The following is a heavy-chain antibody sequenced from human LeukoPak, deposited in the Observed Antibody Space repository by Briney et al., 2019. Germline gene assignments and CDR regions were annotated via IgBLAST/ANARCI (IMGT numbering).Heavy chain of an antibody. V-gene: IGHV3-30*02. CDR1: GFTFSSYG. CDR2: IRDDGSNK. D-gene: IGHD3-10*01. J-gene: IGHJ4*02. CDR3: AKDRITMVRGVTPLGY. Sequence: GGSLRVSCAASGFTFSSYGMHWVRQAPGKGLEWVAFIRDDGSNKYYADSVKGRFTISRDNSKNTLYLQMNSLRTEDTAVYFCAKDRITMVRGVTPLGYWGQGTLVTVSS.